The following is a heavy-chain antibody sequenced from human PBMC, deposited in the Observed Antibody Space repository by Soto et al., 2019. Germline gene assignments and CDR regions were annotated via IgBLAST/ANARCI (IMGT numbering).Heavy chain of an antibody. J-gene: IGHJ4*02. CDR2: IYPGDSDT. V-gene: IGHV5-51*01. CDR3: ARREDYYGSGSYYKNVRTYYFDY. D-gene: IGHD3-10*01. CDR1: GYSVSSYW. Sequence: PGAALKISCEGSGYSVSSYWIGWVRQMPGKGLEWMGIIYPGDSDTRYSPSFQGQVTISADKSISTAYLQWSSLKASDTAMYYCARREDYYGSGSYYKNVRTYYFDYWGQGTLVTVSS.